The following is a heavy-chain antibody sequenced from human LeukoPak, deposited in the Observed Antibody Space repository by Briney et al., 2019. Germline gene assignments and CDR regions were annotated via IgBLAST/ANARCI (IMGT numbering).Heavy chain of an antibody. CDR2: IYYSGST. D-gene: IGHD1-1*01. CDR3: ARGARTGPDFDY. Sequence: SETLSLTCTVSGGSISSYYWSWIRQPPGKGLEWIGYIYYSGSTNYNPSLKSRVTISVDTPKNQFSLKLSSVTAADTAVYYCARGARTGPDFDYWGQGTLVTVSS. J-gene: IGHJ4*02. V-gene: IGHV4-59*01. CDR1: GGSISSYY.